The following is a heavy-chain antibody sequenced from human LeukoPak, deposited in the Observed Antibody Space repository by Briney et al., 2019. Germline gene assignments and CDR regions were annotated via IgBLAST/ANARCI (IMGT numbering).Heavy chain of an antibody. CDR2: ISYDGSNK. V-gene: IGHV3-30*18. J-gene: IGHJ6*02. CDR1: GFTFSSYW. D-gene: IGHD3-9*01. Sequence: GGSLRLSCAASGFTFSSYWMHWVRQAPGKGLEWVAVISYDGSNKYYADSVKGRFTISRDNSKNTLYLQMNSLRAEDTAVYYCAKDLGYFDWLSYGMDVWGQGTTVTVSS. CDR3: AKDLGYFDWLSYGMDV.